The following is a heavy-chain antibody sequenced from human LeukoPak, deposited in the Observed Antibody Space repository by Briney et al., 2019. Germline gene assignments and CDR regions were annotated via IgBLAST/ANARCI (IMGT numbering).Heavy chain of an antibody. V-gene: IGHV3-30*04. CDR1: GFTFSTYT. D-gene: IGHD4-17*01. CDR3: ARVGTTVTTFYHFDY. Sequence: GGSLRLSCAASGFTFSTYTLHWVRQAPGKGLEWVAVISYDGRNNYYADSVKGRFTISRDNSKNTLYLQLNSLRAEDTAVYYCARVGTTVTTFYHFDYWGQRTLVTVSS. CDR2: ISYDGRNN. J-gene: IGHJ4*02.